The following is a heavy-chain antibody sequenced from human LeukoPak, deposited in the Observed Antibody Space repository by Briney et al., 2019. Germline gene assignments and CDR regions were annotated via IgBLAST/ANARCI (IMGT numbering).Heavy chain of an antibody. D-gene: IGHD3-10*01. J-gene: IGHJ4*02. CDR3: ARAPYGSGSYLDY. Sequence: ASVKVSCKASGYTFTDYYMHWVRQAPGQGLEWMGWINPNSGGANYAQKFQGRVTMTRDTSISTAYMELSRLRSDDTAVYYCARAPYGSGSYLDYWGQGTLVTVSS. CDR2: INPNSGGA. V-gene: IGHV1-2*02. CDR1: GYTFTDYY.